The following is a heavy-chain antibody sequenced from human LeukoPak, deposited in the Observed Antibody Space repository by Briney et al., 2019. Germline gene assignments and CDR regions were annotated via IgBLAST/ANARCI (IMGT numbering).Heavy chain of an antibody. CDR2: INHSVST. CDR3: ARAPRDGYNSYYYYCGMDV. CDR1: GESFSCYY. V-gene: IGHV4-34*01. D-gene: IGHD5-24*01. Sequence: SSETLSLTCAVYGESFSCYYWTWIRQPPGRGLEGIGEINHSVSTNYNPSLKSRVTISVDTSKNQFSLKLSSVTAADTAVYYCARAPRDGYNSYYYYCGMDVWGQGTTVTVSS. J-gene: IGHJ6*02.